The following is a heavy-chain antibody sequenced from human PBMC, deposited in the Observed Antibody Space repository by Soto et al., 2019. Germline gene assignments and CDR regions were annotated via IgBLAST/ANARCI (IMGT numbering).Heavy chain of an antibody. V-gene: IGHV1-2*02. CDR1: GYTFTGYY. Sequence: GASVKVSFRASGYTFTGYYIQWVRQAPGQGLEWMGWISPDSGGGTRYEQKFQGRVTMTRDTSISTAYMELSGLKSDDTAVYYCARVPHDYGDHYYYYGVDVSGQGTTVTVSS. CDR2: ISPDSGGGT. J-gene: IGHJ6*02. CDR3: ARVPHDYGDHYYYYGVDV. D-gene: IGHD4-17*01.